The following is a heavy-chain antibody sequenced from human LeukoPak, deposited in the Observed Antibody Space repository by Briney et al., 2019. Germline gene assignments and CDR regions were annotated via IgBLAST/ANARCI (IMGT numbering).Heavy chain of an antibody. CDR1: GLTFSDDH. CDR3: VTKGLRGGGDN. J-gene: IGHJ4*02. Sequence: PGGSLRLSCVASGLTFSDDHVSWIRQAPGKGLEWVSYISPGSHSIYYVDSVKGRFTISRDNAKNSLYLQMNSLRVDDTALYYGVTKGLRGGGDNWGKGTLVTVSS. V-gene: IGHV3-11*01. D-gene: IGHD2-8*01. CDR2: ISPGSHSI.